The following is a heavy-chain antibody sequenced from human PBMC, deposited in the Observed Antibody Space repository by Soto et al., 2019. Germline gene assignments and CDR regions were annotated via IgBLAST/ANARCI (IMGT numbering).Heavy chain of an antibody. D-gene: IGHD3-9*01. Sequence: VQLMEAGGGLVRPGGPLKLSSAASGSTFGDFYMNWFRLAPGRGLEWVSFISSSSITTYYADSVRGRFTTSRDNAQKTLYLHMNNLRADDTAVYFCARETPYDIVPGYSKMYMDSWGPGTQVTV. CDR3: ARETPYDIVPGYSKMYMDS. V-gene: IGHV3-11*01. J-gene: IGHJ4*02. CDR2: ISSSSITT. CDR1: GSTFGDFY.